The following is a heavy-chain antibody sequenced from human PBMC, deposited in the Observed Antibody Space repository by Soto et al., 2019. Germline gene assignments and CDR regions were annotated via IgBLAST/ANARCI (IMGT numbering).Heavy chain of an antibody. D-gene: IGHD6-13*01. CDR1: GFSFSPAW. CDR3: IWQQDFYYGRAV. CDR2: IKSKGGGGTA. V-gene: IGHV3-15*07. J-gene: IGHJ6*02. Sequence: EVQLVESGGGLVTPGGSLTLSCAASGFSFSPAWMNWVRQAPGKGLEWVGLIKSKGGGGTANYAAPVKAKFIISRNDSKNTIYLQMNSLKPEDTALYYCIWQQDFYYGRAVWGQGTTDTVSS.